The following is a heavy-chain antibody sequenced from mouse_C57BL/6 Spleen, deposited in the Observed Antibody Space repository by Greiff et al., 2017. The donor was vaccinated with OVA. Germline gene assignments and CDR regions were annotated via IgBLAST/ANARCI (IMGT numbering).Heavy chain of an antibody. Sequence: EVHLVESGGGLVKPGGSLKLSCAASGFTFSSYAMSWVRQTPEKRLEWVATISDGGSYTYYPDNVKGRFTISRDTAKNNLYLQMGHLKSEDTARYYGAREGDYGSSYGYAMDYWGQGTSVTVSS. CDR1: GFTFSSYA. J-gene: IGHJ4*01. CDR2: ISDGGSYT. D-gene: IGHD1-1*01. CDR3: AREGDYGSSYGYAMDY. V-gene: IGHV5-4*01.